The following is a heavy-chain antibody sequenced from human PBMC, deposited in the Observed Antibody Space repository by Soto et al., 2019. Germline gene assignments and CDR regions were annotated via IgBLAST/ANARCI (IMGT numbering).Heavy chain of an antibody. V-gene: IGHV1-69*13. CDR2: IIPIFGTA. J-gene: IGHJ6*02. CDR1: GGTFSSYA. CDR3: ARIGQQLVPSGYYYYYGMDV. Sequence: WASVKVSCKASGGTFSSYAISWVRQAPGQGLEWMGGIIPIFGTANYAQKFQGRVTITADESTSTAYMELRSLRSEDTAVYYCARIGQQLVPSGYYYYYGMDVWGQGTTVTVSS. D-gene: IGHD6-13*01.